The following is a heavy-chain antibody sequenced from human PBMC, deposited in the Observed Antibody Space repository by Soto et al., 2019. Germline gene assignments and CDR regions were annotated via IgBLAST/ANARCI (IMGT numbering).Heavy chain of an antibody. Sequence: SGPTLVNPSQTLTLTCTFSGFSLNTGGMCLSWVRQPTGKALEWLAVVRWDDEKHFSTSLRNRISVSKDASGDRVVLTMANMDPADSGTYYCVRTHGGYTAYYGMDVWGPGTTVTVSS. CDR3: VRTHGGYTAYYGMDV. J-gene: IGHJ6*02. CDR2: VRWDDEK. CDR1: GFSLNTGGMC. D-gene: IGHD5-12*01. V-gene: IGHV2-70*19.